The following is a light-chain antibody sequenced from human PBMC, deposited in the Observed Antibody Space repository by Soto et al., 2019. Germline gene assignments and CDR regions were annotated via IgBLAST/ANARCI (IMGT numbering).Light chain of an antibody. CDR3: QQYNTYSQT. Sequence: EIPRTESASSVSASVGDRVTITCRASQSISGWLAWYQQKPGKAPKLLIYDASNLEGGVPSRFSGTGSGTEGTITISSLQPEDGATYYGQQYNTYSQTFGQGTKVDNK. J-gene: IGKJ1*01. CDR2: DAS. V-gene: IGKV1-5*01. CDR1: QSISGW.